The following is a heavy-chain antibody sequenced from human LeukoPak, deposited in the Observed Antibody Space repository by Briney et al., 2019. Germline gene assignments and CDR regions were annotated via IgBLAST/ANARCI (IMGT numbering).Heavy chain of an antibody. CDR2: IYHSGST. CDR1: GGSISSGGYS. D-gene: IGHD4-23*01. J-gene: IGHJ3*02. Sequence: NPSETLSLTCAVSGGSISSGGYSWSWIRQPPGKGLEWIGYIYHSGSTYYNPSLKSRVTISVDRSKNQFPLKLSSVTAADTAVYYCARGRVTSDAFDIWGQGTMVTVSS. CDR3: ARGRVTSDAFDI. V-gene: IGHV4-30-2*01.